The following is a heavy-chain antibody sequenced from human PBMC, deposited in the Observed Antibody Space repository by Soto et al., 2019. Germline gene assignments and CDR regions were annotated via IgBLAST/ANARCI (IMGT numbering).Heavy chain of an antibody. D-gene: IGHD2-21*02. CDR3: ARGGYGGNSDAFDI. J-gene: IGHJ3*02. CDR2: IIPIFGTA. V-gene: IGHV1-69*12. Sequence: QVQLVQSGAEVKKPGSSVKVSCKASGGTFSSYAISWVRQAPGQGLEWMGGIIPIFGTANYAQKFQGRVTITADEFTRTAYMELSSLRSEDTAVYYCARGGYGGNSDAFDIWGQGTMVTVSS. CDR1: GGTFSSYA.